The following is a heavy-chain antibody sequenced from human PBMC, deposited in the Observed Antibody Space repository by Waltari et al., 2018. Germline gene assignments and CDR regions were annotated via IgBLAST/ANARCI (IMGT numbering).Heavy chain of an antibody. CDR3: ARGQRIGGGYDAFDI. D-gene: IGHD5-12*01. CDR1: GGSFSGYY. CDR2: INHSGGT. V-gene: IGHV4-34*01. J-gene: IGHJ3*02. Sequence: QVQLQQWGAGLLKPSETLSLTCAVYGGSFSGYYWRWIRQPPGKGLEWIGEINHSGGTSYTPSLKSRVTITVDTSKNPFSLKLSSVTAAVTAVYYWARGQRIGGGYDAFDIWGQGTMVTVAS.